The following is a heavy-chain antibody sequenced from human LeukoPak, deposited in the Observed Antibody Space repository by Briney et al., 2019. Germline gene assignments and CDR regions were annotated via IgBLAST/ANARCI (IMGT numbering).Heavy chain of an antibody. Sequence: PGRSLRLSCLASGFTFADYGLGWVRQAPGMGLEWVAFTRSKLHGGAPEYDASVRGRFSVSREDSTSIAYLQMNSLKTEDTAVYYCARGRTVTGAKYYFDYWSQGTLVTASS. CDR1: GFTFADYG. CDR3: ARGRTVTGAKYYFDY. CDR2: TRSKLHGGAP. J-gene: IGHJ4*02. D-gene: IGHD3/OR15-3a*01. V-gene: IGHV3-49*04.